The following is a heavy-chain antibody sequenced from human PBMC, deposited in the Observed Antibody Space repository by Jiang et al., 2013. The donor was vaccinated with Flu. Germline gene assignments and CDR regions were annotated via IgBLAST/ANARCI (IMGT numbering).Heavy chain of an antibody. CDR2: INTNTGNP. CDR3: ARHTTVTTDDYFDF. J-gene: IGHJ4*02. CDR1: GYTFTKYT. V-gene: IGHV7-4-1*02. D-gene: IGHD4-17*01. Sequence: QSGSELKKPGASVRVSCKASGYTFTKYTMNWVRQAPGQGLEWMGWINTNTGNPTYAQGFTGRFFFSVDTSVSTAYLQISSLKAEDTAVYYCARHTTVTTDDYFDFWGQGTLLTVSS.